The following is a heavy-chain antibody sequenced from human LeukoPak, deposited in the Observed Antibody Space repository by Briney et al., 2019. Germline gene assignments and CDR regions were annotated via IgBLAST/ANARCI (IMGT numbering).Heavy chain of an antibody. CDR1: GGSISRSIYY. D-gene: IGHD6-19*01. Sequence: SETLSLTCTVSGGSISRSIYYWGWIRQPPGKGLEWIGSIYYSGSTYYNPSLKSRVTISVDTSKNQFSLNVSSVTAADTAVYYCESPVKEYNSGWSLAYWCQGIQVTVSS. CDR3: ESPVKEYNSGWSLAY. CDR2: IYYSGST. V-gene: IGHV4-39*01. J-gene: IGHJ4*02.